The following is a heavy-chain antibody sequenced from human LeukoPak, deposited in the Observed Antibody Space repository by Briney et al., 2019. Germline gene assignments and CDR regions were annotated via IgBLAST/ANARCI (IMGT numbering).Heavy chain of an antibody. CDR1: GFTFSSYG. Sequence: GGSLRLSCAASGFTFSSYGMHWVRQAPGKGLEWVAVISYDGSNKYYADSVKGRFTISRDNSKNTLYLQMNSLRAEDTAVYYCAKGTAPGMHMSWLSPFRYWGQGTLVTVSS. CDR3: AKGTAPGMHMSWLSPFRY. CDR2: ISYDGSNK. V-gene: IGHV3-30*18. D-gene: IGHD3-22*01. J-gene: IGHJ4*02.